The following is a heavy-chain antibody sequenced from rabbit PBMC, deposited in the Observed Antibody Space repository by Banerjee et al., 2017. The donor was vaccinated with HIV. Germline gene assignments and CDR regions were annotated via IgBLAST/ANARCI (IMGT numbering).Heavy chain of an antibody. CDR3: ARGSLSSGWGGDL. CDR2: IYTGSSGST. Sequence: EQLEESGGDLVKPEGSLTLTCTASGFSFSSSYWICWVRRAPGKGLEWIACIYTGSSGSTYYASWVNGRFTISKTSSTTVTLQMTSLTAADTATYFCARGSLSSGWGGDLWGPGTLVTVS. J-gene: IGHJ4*01. CDR1: GFSFSSSYW. V-gene: IGHV1S45*01. D-gene: IGHD4-1*01.